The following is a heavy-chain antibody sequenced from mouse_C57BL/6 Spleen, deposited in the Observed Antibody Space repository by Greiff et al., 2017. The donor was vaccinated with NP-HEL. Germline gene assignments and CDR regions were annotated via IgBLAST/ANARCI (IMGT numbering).Heavy chain of an antibody. CDR3: IYYGNPYYFDY. CDR2: IDPEDGDT. Sequence: VQLKESGAELVRPGASVKLSCTASGFNIKDYYMHWVKQRPEQGLEWIGRIDPEDGDTEYAPKFQGKATMTADTSSNTAYLQLSSLTSEDTAVYYCIYYGNPYYFDYWGQGTTLTVSS. D-gene: IGHD2-1*01. CDR1: GFNIKDYY. J-gene: IGHJ2*01. V-gene: IGHV14-1*01.